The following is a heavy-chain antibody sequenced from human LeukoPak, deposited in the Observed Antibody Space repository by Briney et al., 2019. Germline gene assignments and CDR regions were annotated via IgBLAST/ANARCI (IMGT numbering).Heavy chain of an antibody. J-gene: IGHJ5*02. Sequence: SVKVSCKASGGTFSSYAISWVRQAPGQGLEWMGRIIPIFGTANYAQTFQGRVTIITEESTSTAFTELSSLRSEDTAVYYCAISGYCSGCSCYRFRVDWFDPWGQGTLVTVSS. CDR3: AISGYCSGCSCYRFRVDWFDP. V-gene: IGHV1-69*05. CDR2: IIPIFGTA. D-gene: IGHD2-15*01. CDR1: GGTFSSYA.